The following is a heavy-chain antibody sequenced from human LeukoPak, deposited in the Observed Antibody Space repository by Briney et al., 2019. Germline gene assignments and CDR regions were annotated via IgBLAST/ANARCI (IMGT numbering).Heavy chain of an antibody. V-gene: IGHV3-30-3*01. CDR3: ARELLVADFDY. CDR1: GFTFSDYP. J-gene: IGHJ4*02. Sequence: GGSLRLSCAASGFTFSDYPMHWVRQAPGKGLEWVALISYDGSNKYYTDSVKGRFTISRDDSKDTLYLQMNSLRAEDTALYYCARELLVADFDYWGQGTLVTVSS. CDR2: ISYDGSNK. D-gene: IGHD1-26*01.